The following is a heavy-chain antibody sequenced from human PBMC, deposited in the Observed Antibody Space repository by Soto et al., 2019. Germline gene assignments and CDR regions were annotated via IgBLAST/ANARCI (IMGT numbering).Heavy chain of an antibody. CDR3: ALIKDCSRTDCYLASFDP. CDR1: GLSLTNGRLG. V-gene: IGHV2-26*01. Sequence: ESGPTLVNPTETLTLTCTVSGLSLTNGRLGVSWIRQPPGKALEWLAHIFSNDGKSYSTSLKSRLTISKDISRSQVVLTMTNMDPVDSATYYCALIKDCSRTDCYLASFDPWGQGTLVTVSS. J-gene: IGHJ5*02. CDR2: IFSNDGK. D-gene: IGHD2-2*01.